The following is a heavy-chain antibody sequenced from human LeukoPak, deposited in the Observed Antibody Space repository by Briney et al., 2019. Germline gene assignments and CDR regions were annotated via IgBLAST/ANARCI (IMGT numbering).Heavy chain of an antibody. V-gene: IGHV3-7*01. J-gene: IGHJ4*02. Sequence: GGSLRLSCAASGFTFSGYWMSWVRQAPGKGLEWVANIKQDGGENTYVDSVKGRFTISRDNAKNSLYLQMNSLRAEDTAIYYCAREENYSFDNWGQGTLVTVSS. CDR1: GFTFSGYW. D-gene: IGHD3-10*01. CDR2: IKQDGGEN. CDR3: AREENYSFDN.